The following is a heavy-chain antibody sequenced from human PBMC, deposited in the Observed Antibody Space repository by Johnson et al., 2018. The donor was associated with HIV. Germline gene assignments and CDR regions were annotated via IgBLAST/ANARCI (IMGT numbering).Heavy chain of an antibody. CDR2: VTGTGGDT. J-gene: IGHJ3*02. CDR3: ARDGTTGPSGDAYDI. Sequence: VQLVESGGGLVQPGGSLRLSCAASGFTFSSYGMSWVRQAPGKGLEWVSGVTGTGGDTYYADSVKGRFTISRDNAKNSLYLQTNSLRAEDTAVYYCARDGTTGPSGDAYDIWGQGTMVTVSS. CDR1: GFTFSSYG. V-gene: IGHV3-23*04. D-gene: IGHD4-17*01.